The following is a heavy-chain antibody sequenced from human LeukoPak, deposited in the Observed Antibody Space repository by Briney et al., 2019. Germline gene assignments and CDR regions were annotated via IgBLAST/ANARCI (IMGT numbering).Heavy chain of an antibody. CDR2: ISGSGGST. CDR3: AKARPYFYDSSGYHDAFDV. CDR1: GFTFSSYA. V-gene: IGHV3-23*01. J-gene: IGHJ3*01. D-gene: IGHD3-22*01. Sequence: GGSLRLSCAASGFTFSSYAMSWVRQAPGKGLEWVSAISGSGGSTYYADSVKGRFTISRDNSKNTLYLQMSSLRAEDTAVYYCAKARPYFYDSSGYHDAFDVWGQGTMVTVSS.